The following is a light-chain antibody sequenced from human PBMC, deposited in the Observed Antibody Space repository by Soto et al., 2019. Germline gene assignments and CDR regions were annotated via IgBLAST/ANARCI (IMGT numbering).Light chain of an antibody. J-gene: IGKJ1*01. V-gene: IGKV1-5*03. CDR2: KAS. CDR3: QQYTSYPWT. Sequence: DIPMTQSPSTLSASVGDRVTITCRASQSISSWLAWYQQKPGKAPKLLIYKASSLESGVPSRFSGGGSGTEFTLTISSLQPDDFATYYCQQYTSYPWTFGQGTKVEIK. CDR1: QSISSW.